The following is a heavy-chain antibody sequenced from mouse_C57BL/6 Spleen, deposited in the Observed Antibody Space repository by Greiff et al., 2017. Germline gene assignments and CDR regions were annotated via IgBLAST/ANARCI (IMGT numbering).Heavy chain of an antibody. CDR2: ILPGSGST. CDR3: ANIYYGNEAWFAY. J-gene: IGHJ3*01. Sequence: QVQLQQSGAELMKPGASVKLSCKATGYTFTGYWIEWVKQRPGHGLEWIGEILPGSGSTNYNVKFKGKATFTADTSSNTAYMQLSSLTTEDSAIYYCANIYYGNEAWFAYWGQGALVTVSA. D-gene: IGHD2-1*01. CDR1: GYTFTGYW. V-gene: IGHV1-9*01.